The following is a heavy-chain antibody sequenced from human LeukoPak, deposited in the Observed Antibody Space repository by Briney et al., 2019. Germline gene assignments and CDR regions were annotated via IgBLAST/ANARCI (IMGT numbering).Heavy chain of an antibody. CDR3: ARLWSGYFDDDAFDI. V-gene: IGHV4-38-2*01. Sequence: PSETLSLTCAVSGYSISSGYYWGWIRQPPGKGLEWIGSFSHSGSTHYNPSLKSRVTISLDTSKNQFSLKLSSVTAAGTAVYYCARLWSGYFDDDAFDIWGQGTMVTVSS. D-gene: IGHD3-3*01. J-gene: IGHJ3*02. CDR1: GYSISSGYY. CDR2: FSHSGST.